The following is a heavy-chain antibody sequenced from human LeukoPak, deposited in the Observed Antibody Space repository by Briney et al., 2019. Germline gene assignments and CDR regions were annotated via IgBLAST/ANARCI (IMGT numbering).Heavy chain of an antibody. V-gene: IGHV3-23*01. D-gene: IGHD2-2*01. CDR2: ISGSGGST. Sequence: PGGSLRLSCAASGFTFSSYAMSWVRQAPGKGLEWVSAISGSGGSTYYADSVKGRFTISRDNSKNTLYLQMNSLRAEDTAVYYCAKDMLVRVIVVVPAAMPDAFDIWGQGTMVTVSS. J-gene: IGHJ3*02. CDR1: GFTFSSYA. CDR3: AKDMLVRVIVVVPAAMPDAFDI.